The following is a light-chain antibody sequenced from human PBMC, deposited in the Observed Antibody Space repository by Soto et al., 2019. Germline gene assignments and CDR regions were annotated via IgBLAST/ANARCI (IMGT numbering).Light chain of an antibody. J-gene: IGKJ4*01. V-gene: IGKV3-15*01. CDR3: QQYNNWPLT. CDR2: GAS. Sequence: EIVLTQSPGTRFLSAGERATLSCRASQSLSNRELAWYQQKPGQAPRLFIYGASTRATGIPARFSGSGSGTEFTLTISSLKYEDFAVYYCQQYNNWPLTFCGGTKVDIK. CDR1: QSLSNRE.